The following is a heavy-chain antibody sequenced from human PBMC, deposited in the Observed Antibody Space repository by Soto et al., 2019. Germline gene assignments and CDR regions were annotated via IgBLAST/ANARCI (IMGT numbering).Heavy chain of an antibody. CDR2: IYYSGST. D-gene: IGHD1-26*01. CDR1: GGSVSSGSYY. CDR3: AREGATTTLFDY. Sequence: PSETLSLTCTVSGGSVSSGSYYWSWIRQPPGKGLEWIGYIYYSGSTNYNPSLKSRVTISVDTSKNQFSLKLSSVTAADTAVYYCAREGATTTLFDYWGQGTLVTVSS. V-gene: IGHV4-61*01. J-gene: IGHJ4*02.